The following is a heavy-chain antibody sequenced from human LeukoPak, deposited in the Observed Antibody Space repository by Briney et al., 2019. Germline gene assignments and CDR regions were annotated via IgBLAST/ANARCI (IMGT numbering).Heavy chain of an antibody. J-gene: IGHJ4*02. CDR3: ARDAPDY. CDR2: SLSSGTTT. V-gene: IGHV3-48*03. CDR1: GFTFSSYV. Sequence: GGSLRLSCAASGFTFSSYVMNWVRQAPGKGLEWVSYSLSSGTTTSYADSVKGRFTISRDNAKNSLYLQMNSLRAEDTGVYYCARDAPDYWGQGILVSVSS.